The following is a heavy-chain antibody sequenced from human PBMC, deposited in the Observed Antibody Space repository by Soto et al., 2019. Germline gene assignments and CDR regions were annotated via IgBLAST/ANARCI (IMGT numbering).Heavy chain of an antibody. CDR2: ISDSDGST. J-gene: IGHJ4*01. Sequence: GGSLRLSCAASGFTFSSYAMNWVRQAPGKGLEWVSGISDSDGSTNYANSVKGRFTISRDNSKNTLYLQMNSLGAEDTAVYYCARDPSGSGPDFDYWGQGTLVTVSS. D-gene: IGHD6-19*01. V-gene: IGHV3-23*01. CDR3: ARDPSGSGPDFDY. CDR1: GFTFSSYA.